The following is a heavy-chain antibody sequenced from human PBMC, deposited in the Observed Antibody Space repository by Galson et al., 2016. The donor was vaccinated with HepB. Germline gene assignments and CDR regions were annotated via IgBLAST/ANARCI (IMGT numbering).Heavy chain of an antibody. J-gene: IGHJ4*02. CDR3: ARAPPFSNSVDY. CDR1: GYTFTAYY. D-gene: IGHD2/OR15-2a*01. Sequence: SVKVSCKASGYTFTAYYIHWVRQAPGQGLEWMGWINPNSGGTNYAQKFQGRVTMARDTSISTAYMDLGRLESDDTGVYYCARAPPFSNSVDYWGPGTLVTVSS. CDR2: INPNSGGT. V-gene: IGHV1-2*02.